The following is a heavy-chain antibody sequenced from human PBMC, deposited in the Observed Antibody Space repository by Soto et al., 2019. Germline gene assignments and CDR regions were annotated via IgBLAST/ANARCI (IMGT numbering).Heavy chain of an antibody. V-gene: IGHV1-2*04. J-gene: IGHJ6*02. CDR1: GYTFTGYY. Sequence: ASVKVSCKASGYTFTGYYMHWVRQAPGQGLEWMGWINPNSGGPNYAQKFQGWVTMTRDTSISTAYMELSRLRSDDTAVYYCARDGGYSYDTGAPYYYYGMDVWGQGTTVAVCS. CDR2: INPNSGGP. CDR3: ARDGGYSYDTGAPYYYYGMDV. D-gene: IGHD5-18*01.